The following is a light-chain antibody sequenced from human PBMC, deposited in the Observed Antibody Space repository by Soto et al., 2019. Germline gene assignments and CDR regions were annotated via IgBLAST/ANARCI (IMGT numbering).Light chain of an antibody. V-gene: IGLV2-11*01. Sequence: QSALTQPRSVSGSPGQSVTISCTGTNSDVGGYNYVSWYQQHPGKAPKLMIYDVSKRPSGVPDRLSGSKSGNTASLTISGLQAGDEADYYCCSYAGSYTWVFGGGTKLHRP. CDR1: NSDVGGYNY. CDR3: CSYAGSYTWV. CDR2: DVS. J-gene: IGLJ3*02.